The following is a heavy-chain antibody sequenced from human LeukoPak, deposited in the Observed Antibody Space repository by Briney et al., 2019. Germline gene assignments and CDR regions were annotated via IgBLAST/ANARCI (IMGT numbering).Heavy chain of an antibody. CDR3: ARVANQALDY. J-gene: IGHJ4*02. V-gene: IGHV1-46*01. D-gene: IGHD1-14*01. CDR1: GYTFTSYY. CDR2: INPSGGST. Sequence: ASVKVPCKASGYTFTSYYMHWVRQAPGQGLEWMGIINPSGGSTSYAQKFQGRVTMTRDTSTSTVYMELSSLRSEDTAVHYCARVANQALDYWGQGTLVTVSS.